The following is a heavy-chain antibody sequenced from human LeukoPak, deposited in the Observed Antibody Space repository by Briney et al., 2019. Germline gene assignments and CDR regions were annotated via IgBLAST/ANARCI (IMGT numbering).Heavy chain of an antibody. CDR1: GFTFSSYG. CDR2: ILYDGSNK. CDR3: AKAWRAYGDYHTFDV. D-gene: IGHD4-17*01. V-gene: IGHV3-30*18. Sequence: GRPLRLSCVASGFTFSSYGMHWVRQAPGKGLEWVAVILYDGSNKYNADSVKGRFTISRDTSKNTLYLQMSSLRPEDTAVYYCAKAWRAYGDYHTFDVWGQGTMVTVSS. J-gene: IGHJ3*01.